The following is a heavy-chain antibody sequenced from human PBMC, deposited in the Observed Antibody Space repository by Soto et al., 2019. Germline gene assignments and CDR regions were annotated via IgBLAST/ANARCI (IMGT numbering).Heavy chain of an antibody. V-gene: IGHV4-59*01. D-gene: IGHD3-16*01. CDR1: GGSIGAYY. Sequence: QVRLQESGPGLVKPSETLFLTCTVYGGSIGAYYWTWIRQPPGLVLEWIVFLYSSGTTYNPSLKTRVNISVTPCKNQFSLKLTSVTDVATAVYFCARSGLRLGDVEFDPWFPGLLVTVSS. CDR3: ARSGLRLGDVEFDP. J-gene: IGHJ5*02. CDR2: LYSSGT.